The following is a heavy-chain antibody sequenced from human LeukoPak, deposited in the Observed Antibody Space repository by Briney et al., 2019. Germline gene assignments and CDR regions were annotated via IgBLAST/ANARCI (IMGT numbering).Heavy chain of an antibody. CDR2: IYTSGST. V-gene: IGHV4-61*02. CDR1: GGSISSGSYY. D-gene: IGHD4-17*01. Sequence: PSETLSLTCTVSGGSISSGSYYWSWIRQPAGKGLEWIGRIYTSGSTNYNPSLKSRVTISVDTSKNQFSLKLSSVTAADTAVYYCARVAGPSYGDQYFDHWGQGTLVTVSS. J-gene: IGHJ4*02. CDR3: ARVAGPSYGDQYFDH.